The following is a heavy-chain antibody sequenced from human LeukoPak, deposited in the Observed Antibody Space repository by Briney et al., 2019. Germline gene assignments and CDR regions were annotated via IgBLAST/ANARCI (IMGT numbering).Heavy chain of an antibody. V-gene: IGHV3-30*18. CDR3: AKDRRSRGAIIRDGIDY. D-gene: IGHD3-10*01. CDR2: ISYDGSNK. J-gene: IGHJ4*02. Sequence: GRSLRLSCAASGFTFSSYGMHWVRQAPGKGLEWVAVISYDGSNKYYADSVKGRFTISRDNSKNTLYLQMNSLRAEDTAVYYCAKDRRSRGAIIRDGIDYWGQGTLVTVSS. CDR1: GFTFSSYG.